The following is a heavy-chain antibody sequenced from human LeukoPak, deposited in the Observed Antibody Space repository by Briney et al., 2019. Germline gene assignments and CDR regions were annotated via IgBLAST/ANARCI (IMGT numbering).Heavy chain of an antibody. J-gene: IGHJ4*02. V-gene: IGHV1-18*01. Sequence: ASVKVSCKASGYTLSSYGFTWVRQAPGQGLEWMGWISAYNGDTNYAQKLQDRVTLTTDTSTSTAYMELRSLRSDDTAVYYCARGDAYYYDSSDYWGQGTLVTVSS. CDR3: ARGDAYYYDSSDY. CDR2: ISAYNGDT. D-gene: IGHD3-22*01. CDR1: GYTLSSYG.